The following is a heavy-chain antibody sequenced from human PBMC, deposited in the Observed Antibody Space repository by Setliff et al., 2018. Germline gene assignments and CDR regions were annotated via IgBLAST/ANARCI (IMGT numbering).Heavy chain of an antibody. D-gene: IGHD3-22*01. CDR1: GFTFTDYG. CDR2: INADNGHT. V-gene: IGHV1-18*01. Sequence: ASVKVSCKSSGFTFTDYGITWVRQVPGQGLEWMGWINADNGHTNIVKNFQGRVTMTTDTTTSTAYMELRSLRFDDTAVYYCARERAYDGLNYYGMDVWGQGTTVTVSS. CDR3: ARERAYDGLNYYGMDV. J-gene: IGHJ6*01.